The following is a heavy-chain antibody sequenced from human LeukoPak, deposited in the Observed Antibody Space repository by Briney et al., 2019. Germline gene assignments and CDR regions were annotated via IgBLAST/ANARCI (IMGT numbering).Heavy chain of an antibody. J-gene: IGHJ4*02. CDR3: VRTRARFHYGSGSYLGFDY. CDR2: VYYSGNT. D-gene: IGHD3-10*01. CDR1: GGSISTSDYY. Sequence: SETLSLTCTVSGGSISTSDYYWGWIRQPPGKGLEWIGSVYYSGNTYYSPSLKSRLTISVDTSKNQFSLRLSSVTAADTAVYYCVRTRARFHYGSGSYLGFDYWGQGTLITVSS. V-gene: IGHV4-39*01.